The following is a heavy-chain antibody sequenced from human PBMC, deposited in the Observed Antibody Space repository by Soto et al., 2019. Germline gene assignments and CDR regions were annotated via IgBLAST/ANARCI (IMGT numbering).Heavy chain of an antibody. V-gene: IGHV4-34*01. CDR1: GGSFSGYY. CDR2: INHSGST. Sequence: SETLSLTCAVYGGSFSGYYWSWIRQPPGKGLEWIGEINHSGSTNYNPSLKSRVTISVDTSKNQFSLKLSSGSAADTAVYYCARGELELRLIDYWGQGTLVTVSS. CDR3: ARGELELRLIDY. J-gene: IGHJ4*02. D-gene: IGHD1-7*01.